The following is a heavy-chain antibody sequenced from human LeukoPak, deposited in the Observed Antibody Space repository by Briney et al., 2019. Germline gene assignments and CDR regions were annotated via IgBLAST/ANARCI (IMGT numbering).Heavy chain of an antibody. D-gene: IGHD1-26*01. CDR2: ISSSSSTI. J-gene: IGHJ4*02. V-gene: IGHV3-48*04. Sequence: GGSLRLSCAASGFTFSSYSMNWVRQAPGTGLEWVSSISSSSSTIYYADSVKGRFTISRDNAKNSLYLQMNSLRAEDTAVYYCARDKGGSAWDYFDYWGQGTLVTVSS. CDR3: ARDKGGSAWDYFDY. CDR1: GFTFSSYS.